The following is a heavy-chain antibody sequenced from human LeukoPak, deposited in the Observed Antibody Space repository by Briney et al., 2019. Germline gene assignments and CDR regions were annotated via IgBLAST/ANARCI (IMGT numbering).Heavy chain of an antibody. Sequence: GGSLRLSCAASGFTFSSYSMNWVRQAPGKGLEWVSSISSSSSYIYYADSVKGRFTISRDNSKNTLYLQMNSLRAEDTAVYYCAKQVLPAAILGTDYWGQGTLVTVSS. CDR2: ISSSSSYI. CDR3: AKQVLPAAILGTDY. V-gene: IGHV3-21*04. CDR1: GFTFSSYS. D-gene: IGHD2-2*02. J-gene: IGHJ4*02.